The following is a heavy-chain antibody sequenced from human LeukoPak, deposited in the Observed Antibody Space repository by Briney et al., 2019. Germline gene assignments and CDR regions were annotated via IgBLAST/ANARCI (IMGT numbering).Heavy chain of an antibody. D-gene: IGHD2-2*01. J-gene: IGHJ4*01. V-gene: IGHV4-4*07. CDR3: ARAPRSCSSTSCTSGIFFDY. CDR1: SGSISSYY. CDR2: IYTSGST. Sequence: SETLSLTCTVSSGSISSYYWSWIRQPAGKGLEWIGRIYTSGSTNYNPSLKSRVTMSVDTSKNQFSLKLSSVTAADTAVYYCARAPRSCSSTSCTSGIFFDYWGQGILVTVSS.